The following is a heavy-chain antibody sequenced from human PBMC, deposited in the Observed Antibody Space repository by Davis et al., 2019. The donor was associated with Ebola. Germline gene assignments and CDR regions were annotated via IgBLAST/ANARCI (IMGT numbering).Heavy chain of an antibody. V-gene: IGHV1-18*01. J-gene: IGHJ4*02. Sequence: AASVKVSCKASGYTFTSYGISWVRQAPGQGLEWMGWISAYNGNTNYAQKLQSRVTMTTDTSTSTAYMELRSLRSDDTAVYYCARDLDIVVLVAAIRFDYWGQGTLVTVSS. CDR3: ARDLDIVVLVAAIRFDY. CDR2: ISAYNGNT. D-gene: IGHD2-15*01. CDR1: GYTFTSYG.